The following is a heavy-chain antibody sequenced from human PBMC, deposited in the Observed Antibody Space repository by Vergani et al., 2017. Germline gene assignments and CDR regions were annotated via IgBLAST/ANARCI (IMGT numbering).Heavy chain of an antibody. V-gene: IGHV5-51*01. Sequence: EVELVQSGPEMRKPGESLKISCKGSEYSFGNYWIGWVRQMPGKGLEWMGIIYPADSDTRYSLSFQGRVTISADKSISTAFLQWDSLKASDTALYYCARHTTYTDSWGQGTLVTVSS. D-gene: IGHD1-1*01. CDR2: IYPADSDT. J-gene: IGHJ4*02. CDR1: EYSFGNYW. CDR3: ARHTTYTDS.